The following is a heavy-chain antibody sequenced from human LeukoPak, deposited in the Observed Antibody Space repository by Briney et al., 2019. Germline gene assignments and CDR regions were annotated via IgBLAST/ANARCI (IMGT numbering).Heavy chain of an antibody. CDR1: GFTFSSYW. D-gene: IGHD4-17*01. V-gene: IGHV3-30*02. CDR3: VKDLTTVTTQGDY. Sequence: PWGALRLSCAASGFTFSSYWMHWVRQAPGKGLEWVGFIRYDESNKYYADSVKGRFTISRDNSKNTLYLQMNSLRADDTAVYYCVKDLTTVTTQGDYWGQGTLVTVSS. CDR2: IRYDESNK. J-gene: IGHJ4*02.